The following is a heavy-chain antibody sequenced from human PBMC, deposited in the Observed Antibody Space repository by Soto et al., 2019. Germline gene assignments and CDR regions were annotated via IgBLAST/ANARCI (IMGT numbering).Heavy chain of an antibody. CDR1: DFSFSSYA. D-gene: IGHD3-9*01. CDR3: ARTFDTIRYYFDY. J-gene: IGHJ4*02. V-gene: IGHV3-30-3*01. CDR2: ISFDGNII. Sequence: PGGSLRLSCAASDFSFSSYAMHWIRQAPGKGLEWLAVISFDGNIIQYADSVKGRFIISRDNSKNTLYLQMNSLRGDDTAVYYCARTFDTIRYYFDYWGPGTMVTVS.